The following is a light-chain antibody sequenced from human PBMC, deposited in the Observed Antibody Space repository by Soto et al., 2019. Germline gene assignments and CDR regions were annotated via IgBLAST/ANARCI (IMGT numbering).Light chain of an antibody. CDR2: AAS. CDR1: QSISSY. J-gene: IGKJ5*01. Sequence: DIQMTQSPSSLSASVGDRVTITCRASQSISSYLNWYQQKPGKAPKLLIYAASSLQSGVTSRFSGSGSGTDFTLTISNLQPEDFATYYCQLSYSTPVTFRQGTRLEIK. V-gene: IGKV1-39*01. CDR3: QLSYSTPVT.